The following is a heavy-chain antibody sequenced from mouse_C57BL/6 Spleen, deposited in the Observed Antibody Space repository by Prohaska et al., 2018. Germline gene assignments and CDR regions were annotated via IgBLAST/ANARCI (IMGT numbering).Heavy chain of an antibody. Sequence: EVQLVESGGGLVKPGGSLKLSCAASGFTFSSYAMSWVRQTPEKRLEWVAXIXDGGSYTYYPDNVKGRFTISRDNAKNNLYLQMSHLKSEDTAMYYCARELTGTGYAMEYLGQGTSVTVSS. CDR2: IXDGGSYT. V-gene: IGHV5-4*01. CDR1: GFTFSSYA. J-gene: IGHJ4*01. CDR3: ARELTGTGYAMEY. D-gene: IGHD4-1*01.